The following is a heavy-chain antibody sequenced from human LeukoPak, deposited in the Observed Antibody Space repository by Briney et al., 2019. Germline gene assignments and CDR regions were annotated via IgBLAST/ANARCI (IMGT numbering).Heavy chain of an antibody. D-gene: IGHD3-3*01. Sequence: SETLSLTCTVSGVSINSHYCSWIHQPPGKGLEWIGFIYDSGSANYESSLKSRVTMTVDTSKNQFSLKLNSVSAADTAVYYCARVLQNYYHMDVWGKGTTVTVSS. CDR2: IYDSGSA. J-gene: IGHJ6*03. CDR3: ARVLQNYYHMDV. V-gene: IGHV4-59*11. CDR1: GVSINSHY.